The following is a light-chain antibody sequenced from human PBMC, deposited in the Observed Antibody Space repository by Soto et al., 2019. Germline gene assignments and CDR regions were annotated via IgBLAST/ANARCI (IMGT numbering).Light chain of an antibody. V-gene: IGLV2-11*01. CDR1: SSDVGAYDY. CDR3: SSYAGSYTFVV. Sequence: QSALTQPRSVSGSPRQSVTISCTGTSSDVGAYDYVSWYQQDPGKAPKVLIYDVSERPSGVPDRFSGSKSDNTASLTISGLQAEDEADYYCSSYAGSYTFVVFGGGTKLTVL. J-gene: IGLJ2*01. CDR2: DVS.